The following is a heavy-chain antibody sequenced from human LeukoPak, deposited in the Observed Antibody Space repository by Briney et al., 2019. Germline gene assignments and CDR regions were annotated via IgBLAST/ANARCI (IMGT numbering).Heavy chain of an antibody. J-gene: IGHJ5*02. Sequence: GGSLRLSCTASGFTFGDYAMSWVRQAPGKGLEWVGFIRSKAYGGTTEYAASVKGRFTISRDDSKSIAYLQMNSLKTEDTAVYYCTRDYFPPYYDFWSGYWRENWFGPWGQGTLVTVSS. CDR2: IRSKAYGGTT. V-gene: IGHV3-49*04. CDR1: GFTFGDYA. CDR3: TRDYFPPYYDFWSGYWRENWFGP. D-gene: IGHD3-3*01.